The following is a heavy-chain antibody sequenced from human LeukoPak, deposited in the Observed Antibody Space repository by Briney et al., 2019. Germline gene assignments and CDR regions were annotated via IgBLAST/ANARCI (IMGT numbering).Heavy chain of an antibody. CDR1: GGSFSGYY. J-gene: IGHJ4*02. D-gene: IGHD2-15*01. CDR2: INHSGST. Sequence: SETLSLTCAVYGGSFSGYYWSWIRQPPGKGLEWIGEINHSGSTNYNPSLKSRVTISVDTSKNQFSLKLSSVTAADTAVYYCAXXXXCSGGSCYKTPVFDYWGQGTLVTVSS. CDR3: AXXXXCSGGSCYKTPVFDY. V-gene: IGHV4-34*01.